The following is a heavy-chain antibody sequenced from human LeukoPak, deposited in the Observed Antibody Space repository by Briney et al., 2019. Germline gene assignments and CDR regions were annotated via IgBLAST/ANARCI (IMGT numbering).Heavy chain of an antibody. CDR1: GYTFTSYY. J-gene: IGHJ5*02. CDR2: INPSGGST. D-gene: IGHD2-8*01. V-gene: IGHV1-46*01. CDR3: ARGPPGDCTNGVCYYNWFDP. Sequence: ASVKVSCKASGYTFTSYYMHWVRQAPGQGLEWMGIINPSGGSTSYAQKFQGRVTMTRDMSTSTVYMELSSLRSEDTAVYYCARGPPGDCTNGVCYYNWFDPWGQGTLVTVSS.